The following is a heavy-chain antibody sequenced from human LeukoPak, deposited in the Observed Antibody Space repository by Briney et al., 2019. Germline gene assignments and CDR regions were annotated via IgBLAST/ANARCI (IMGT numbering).Heavy chain of an antibody. V-gene: IGHV4-31*03. Sequence: SETLSLTCTVSGGSISSGGYFWSWIRQLPGKGLEWIGYIYYSGSTYYNPSLKSRVTISVDTSKNQFSLKLSSVTAADTAVSYCARSGDSSGYYYDYWGQGPLVTVSS. D-gene: IGHD3-22*01. CDR1: GGSISSGGYF. CDR3: ARSGDSSGYYYDY. CDR2: IYYSGST. J-gene: IGHJ4*02.